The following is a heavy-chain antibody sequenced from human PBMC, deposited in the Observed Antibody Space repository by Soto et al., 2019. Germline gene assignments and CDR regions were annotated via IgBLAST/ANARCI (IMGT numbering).Heavy chain of an antibody. Sequence: PSETLSLTCTVSGGSISSSNYYWGWIRQPPGKGLEWIGSIYYNGSTYYNPSLKSRVTISVDTSKNQFSLKLSSVTAADTAVYNCARPLWRDDYNWGYFDLWGRGTLVTVSS. V-gene: IGHV4-39*01. CDR3: ARPLWRDDYNWGYFDL. CDR1: GGSISSSNYY. CDR2: IYYNGST. J-gene: IGHJ2*01. D-gene: IGHD4-4*01.